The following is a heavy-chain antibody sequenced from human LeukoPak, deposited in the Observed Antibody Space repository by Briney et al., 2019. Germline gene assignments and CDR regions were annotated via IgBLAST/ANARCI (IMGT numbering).Heavy chain of an antibody. D-gene: IGHD6-19*01. CDR1: GLTFSGYY. V-gene: IGHV3-11*01. CDR3: ATDRIIGYGSDWRSDGFDI. Sequence: GGSLRLSCVGSGLTFSGYYMSWIRQAPGKGLEWVAYISSRSNTIYYADSVKGRFTISRDNAKKSLFLQMNSLRDEDTALYYCATDRIIGYGSDWRSDGFDIWGQGTMVTVSS. J-gene: IGHJ3*02. CDR2: ISSRSNTI.